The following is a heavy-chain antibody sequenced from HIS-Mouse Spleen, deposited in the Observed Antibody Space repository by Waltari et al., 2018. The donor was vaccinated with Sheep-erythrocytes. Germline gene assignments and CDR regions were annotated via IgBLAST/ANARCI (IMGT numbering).Heavy chain of an antibody. Sequence: QVQLVESGGGVVQPGRSLRLACASSGFTFSSYAMHWVRQAPGKGLEWVAVIEYDGSNKYYADSVKGRFTISRDNSKNTLYLQMNSLRSEDTAVYYCARGAFDIWGQGTMVTVSS. CDR1: GFTFSSYA. CDR2: IEYDGSNK. CDR3: ARGAFDI. J-gene: IGHJ3*02. V-gene: IGHV3-30-3*01.